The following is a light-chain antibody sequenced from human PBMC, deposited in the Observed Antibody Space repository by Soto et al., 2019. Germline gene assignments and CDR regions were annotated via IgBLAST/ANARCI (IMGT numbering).Light chain of an antibody. CDR3: QQYDSYSTWT. CDR2: KAS. CDR1: QTISSW. J-gene: IGKJ1*01. Sequence: DIQMTQSPSTLSGSVGDRVTITCRASQTISSWLAWYQQKPGKAPKLLIYKASSLESGVPSRFSGSGSGTVFTLTISSLQPDDFATYYCQQYDSYSTWTFGQGTKVDI. V-gene: IGKV1-5*03.